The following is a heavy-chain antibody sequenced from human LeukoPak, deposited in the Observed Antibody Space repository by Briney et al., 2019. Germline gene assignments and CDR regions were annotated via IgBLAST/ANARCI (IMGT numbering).Heavy chain of an antibody. D-gene: IGHD3-10*01. Sequence: GGSLRLSCAASGFTFSNYAMNWVRQAPGKGLEWVSYISSGSITIYYADSVKGRFTISRDNAKNSLYLQMNSLRVEDTAVYYCARGRGNYFYGMDVWGQGTPVTVSS. CDR2: ISSGSITI. CDR3: ARGRGNYFYGMDV. V-gene: IGHV3-48*01. J-gene: IGHJ6*02. CDR1: GFTFSNYA.